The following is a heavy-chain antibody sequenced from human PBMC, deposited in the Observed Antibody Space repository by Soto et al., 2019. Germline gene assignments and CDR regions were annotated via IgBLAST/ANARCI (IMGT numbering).Heavy chain of an antibody. CDR1: GYTFTSYD. CDR3: ARSLASESGEELDY. D-gene: IGHD3-10*01. J-gene: IGHJ4*02. CDR2: MNPNSGNT. Sequence: QVQLVQSGAEVKKPGASVKVSCKASGYTFTSYDINWVRQATGQGLEWMGWMNPNSGNTGYAQKFQGRVTMTRNTXXSTAYMELSSLRSEDTAVYYCARSLASESGEELDYWGQGTLVTVSS. V-gene: IGHV1-8*01.